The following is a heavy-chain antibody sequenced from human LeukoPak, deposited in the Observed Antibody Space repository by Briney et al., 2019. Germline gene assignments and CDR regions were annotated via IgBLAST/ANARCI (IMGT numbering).Heavy chain of an antibody. D-gene: IGHD2-8*02. Sequence: GGSLRLSCAASGFTFSNYWMHWVRQAPGKGLVWVSHIKSDGSSTSYADSVKGRFTISRDNAKNTLYLQMNSLRAEDTAVYYCAKARTGHFDYWGQGTLVTVSS. J-gene: IGHJ4*02. CDR3: AKARTGHFDY. CDR1: GFTFSNYW. V-gene: IGHV3-74*01. CDR2: IKSDGSST.